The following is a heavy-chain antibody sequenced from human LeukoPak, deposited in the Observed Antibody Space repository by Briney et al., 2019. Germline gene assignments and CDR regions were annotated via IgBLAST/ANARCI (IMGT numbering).Heavy chain of an antibody. CDR2: IYTSGST. D-gene: IGHD5-12*01. V-gene: IGHV4-38-2*02. CDR1: GYSISSGYY. CDR3: ARDGYSGSDAL. J-gene: IGHJ4*02. Sequence: KPSETLSLTCTVSGYSISSGYYWGWIRQPPGKGLEWIGRIYTSGSTNYNPFLKSRVTISVDTSKNQFSLKLSSVTAADTAVYYCARDGYSGSDALWGQGTLVTVSS.